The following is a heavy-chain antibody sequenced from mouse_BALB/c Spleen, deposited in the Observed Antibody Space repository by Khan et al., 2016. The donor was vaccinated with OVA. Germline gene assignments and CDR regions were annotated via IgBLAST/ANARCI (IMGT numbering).Heavy chain of an antibody. D-gene: IGHD2-1*01. J-gene: IGHJ1*01. CDR1: GFSLTSYG. V-gene: IGHV2-9*02. CDR2: IWTGGST. Sequence: VELVESGPGLVAPSQSLSITCTVSGFSLTSYGVHSVRQPPGKGLEWLGVIWTGGSTNYNSALMSRLSISKDNSKSQVFLKMNSLQTDDTAMYYCARYYGNYGWYFDVWGAGTTVTVSS. CDR3: ARYYGNYGWYFDV.